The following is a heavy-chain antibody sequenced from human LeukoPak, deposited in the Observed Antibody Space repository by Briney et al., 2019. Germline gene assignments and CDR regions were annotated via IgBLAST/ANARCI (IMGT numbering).Heavy chain of an antibody. V-gene: IGHV3-48*03. CDR3: ARGWDCYDTSGYYSNDY. D-gene: IGHD3-22*01. CDR1: GFTFSSYE. Sequence: PGGSLRLSCAASGFTFSSYEMNWVRQAPGKGLEWVSYISSSGSTIYYADSVKGRFTISRDNAKNSLYLQMNSLRAEDTAVYYCARGWDCYDTSGYYSNDYWGQGTLVTVSS. CDR2: ISSSGSTI. J-gene: IGHJ4*02.